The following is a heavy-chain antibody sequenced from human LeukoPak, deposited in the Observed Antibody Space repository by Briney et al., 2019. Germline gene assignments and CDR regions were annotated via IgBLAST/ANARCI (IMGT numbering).Heavy chain of an antibody. CDR1: GFSFSDSV. V-gene: IGHV3-23*01. D-gene: IGHD2-8*01. Sequence: GGSLRLSCVASGFSFSDSVMSWVRQAPGKGLEWLSAISGDADVTYYAASVKGRFTISRDNSWNTVYLQMNSLRAEDTATCYCAKVGYCSNNCFRTHDYWGQGALVTVSS. CDR3: AKVGYCSNNCFRTHDY. J-gene: IGHJ4*02. CDR2: ISGDADVT.